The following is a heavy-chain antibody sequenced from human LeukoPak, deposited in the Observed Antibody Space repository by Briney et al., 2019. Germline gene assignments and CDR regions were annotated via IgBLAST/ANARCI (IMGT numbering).Heavy chain of an antibody. CDR2: ISAYNGNT. V-gene: IGHV1-18*01. J-gene: IGHJ6*02. CDR1: GYTFTSYG. CDR3: ARGLISGSYDYYYYGMDV. D-gene: IGHD6-19*01. Sequence: ASVKVSCKASGYTFTSYGITWVRQAPGQGLEWMGWISAYNGNTNYAQKLQGRVTKTTDTSTSTAYVELRSLRSDDTAVYYCARGLISGSYDYYYYGMDVWGQGTTVTVSS.